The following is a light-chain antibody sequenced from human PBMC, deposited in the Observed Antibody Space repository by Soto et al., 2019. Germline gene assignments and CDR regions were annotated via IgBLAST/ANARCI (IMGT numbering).Light chain of an antibody. CDR2: QGS. J-gene: IGLJ1*01. CDR3: CAYAASYTYV. CDR1: SSDVGKYNL. V-gene: IGLV2-23*01. Sequence: QSVLTQPASASGSPGQSITISCTGTSSDVGKYNLVSWYQQHPGKAPKVMILQGSKRPSGVSNRFSGSKFGNTASLTISGLQAEDEADYYCCAYAASYTYVFGTGTKVTVL.